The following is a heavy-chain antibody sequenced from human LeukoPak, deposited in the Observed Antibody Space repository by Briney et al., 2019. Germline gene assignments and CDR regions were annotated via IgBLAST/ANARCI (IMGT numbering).Heavy chain of an antibody. CDR1: GGSISSSSSY. Sequence: SETLSLTCTVSGGSISSSSSYWGWIRQPPGRGLEWIASIHYSGNTYSNPSLESRVTISIETSKNQFSLRLSSVTAADTALYYCARVDAQGVPSPWGQGTLVTVSS. CDR2: IHYSGNT. D-gene: IGHD3-16*01. V-gene: IGHV4-39*01. J-gene: IGHJ5*02. CDR3: ARVDAQGVPSP.